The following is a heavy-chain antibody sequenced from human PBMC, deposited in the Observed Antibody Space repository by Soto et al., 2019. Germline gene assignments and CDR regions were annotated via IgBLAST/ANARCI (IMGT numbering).Heavy chain of an antibody. D-gene: IGHD1-1*01. CDR2: IPNSGGP. CDR1: GGSMKSFF. Sequence: SETLSLTCTVSGGSMKSFFWSWIRQPPGKGLEWIGYIPNSGGPTYTPSLKSRVTIAIDTSRNQFSLRLTSVTTADTAVYYCAASQMGLISVLGTWGQGIQVTVSS. J-gene: IGHJ4*02. CDR3: AASQMGLISVLGT. V-gene: IGHV4-59*01.